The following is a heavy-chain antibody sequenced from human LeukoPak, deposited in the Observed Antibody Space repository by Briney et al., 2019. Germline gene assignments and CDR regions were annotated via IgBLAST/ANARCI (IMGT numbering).Heavy chain of an antibody. CDR1: GYSFTSYW. D-gene: IGHD6-19*01. CDR3: ARHTEDSSGWYMADYYFDY. V-gene: IGHV5-10-1*01. J-gene: IGHJ4*02. Sequence: GESLKISCKGSGYSFTSYWISWVRQMPGKGLEWMGRIDPSDSYTNYSPSLQGHVTISADKSISTAYLQWSSLKASDTAMYYCARHTEDSSGWYMADYYFDYWGQGTLVTVSS. CDR2: IDPSDSYT.